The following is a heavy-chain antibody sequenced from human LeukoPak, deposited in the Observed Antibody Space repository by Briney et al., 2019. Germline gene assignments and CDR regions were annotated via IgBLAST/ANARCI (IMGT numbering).Heavy chain of an antibody. CDR3: ARDRLAAMIVVVILDY. Sequence: GSVKVSCKASGYTFTGYYMHWVRQAPGQRLEWMGWIKVNSGVANYAQKFQGRVTMARDTSISTAYMELSRLRSDDTAVYYCARDRLAAMIVVVILDYWGQGTLVTVSS. D-gene: IGHD3-22*01. CDR1: GYTFTGYY. J-gene: IGHJ4*02. CDR2: IKVNSGVA. V-gene: IGHV1-2*02.